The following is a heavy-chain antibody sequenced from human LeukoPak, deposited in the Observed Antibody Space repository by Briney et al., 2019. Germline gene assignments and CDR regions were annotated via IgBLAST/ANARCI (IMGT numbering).Heavy chain of an antibody. CDR3: AKDIGNTAYYSYFDY. J-gene: IGHJ4*02. CDR1: GFTFDDYA. Sequence: TGGSLRLSCAASGFTFDDYAMHWVRQAPGKGLEWVSGISWNSGRIGYADSVKGRFTISRDNAKNSLYLQMNSLRAEDMALYYCAKDIGNTAYYSYFDYWGQGTLVTVSS. CDR2: ISWNSGRI. D-gene: IGHD3-9*01. V-gene: IGHV3-9*03.